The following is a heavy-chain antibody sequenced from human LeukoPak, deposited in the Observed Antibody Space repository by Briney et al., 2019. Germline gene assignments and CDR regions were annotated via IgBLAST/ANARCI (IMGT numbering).Heavy chain of an antibody. D-gene: IGHD3-10*01. Sequence: SETLSLTCTVSGGSISTSGSYWGWIRQPPGKGLEWIGSIHYSGSTYYNPSLKSRVTISVDTSKNQFSLKLSSVTAADTAVYYCATAGPPGDFDYWGQGTLVTVSS. CDR2: IHYSGST. J-gene: IGHJ4*02. V-gene: IGHV4-39*07. CDR1: GGSISTSGSY. CDR3: ATAGPPGDFDY.